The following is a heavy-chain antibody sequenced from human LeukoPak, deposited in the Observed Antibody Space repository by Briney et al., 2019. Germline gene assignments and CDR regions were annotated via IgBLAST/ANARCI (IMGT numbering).Heavy chain of an antibody. Sequence: PGRSLRLSCAASGFTFSSYAMHWVRQAPGKGLEWVAVISYDGSNKYYADSVKGRFTISRDNSKNTLYLQMNSLRAEDTAVYYCARDRSSSDRAYYGSGSFDYWGQGTLVTVSS. CDR1: GFTFSSYA. J-gene: IGHJ4*02. CDR2: ISYDGSNK. V-gene: IGHV3-30*04. D-gene: IGHD3-10*01. CDR3: ARDRSSSDRAYYGSGSFDY.